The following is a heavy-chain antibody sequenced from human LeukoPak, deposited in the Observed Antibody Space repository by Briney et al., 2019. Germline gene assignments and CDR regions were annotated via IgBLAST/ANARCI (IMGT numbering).Heavy chain of an antibody. CDR2: IYPGDSDT. CDR1: GYGFTSCW. J-gene: IGHJ4*02. D-gene: IGHD6-19*01. V-gene: IGHV5-51*01. CDR3: ARHREPYGGWYRGNFDY. Sequence: GESLKISCKGSGYGFTSCWSGWGRQMPGRGLGGMGIIYPGDSDTRYIPSFQGHVTISADKSISTAHLQWSSLKASDTAMYYCARHREPYGGWYRGNFDYWGQGTLVTVSS.